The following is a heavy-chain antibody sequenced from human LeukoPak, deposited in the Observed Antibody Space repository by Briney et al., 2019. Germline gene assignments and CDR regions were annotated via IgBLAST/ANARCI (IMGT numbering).Heavy chain of an antibody. CDR2: INPSGGST. J-gene: IGHJ4*02. CDR3: ARETTVTTGVFNY. Sequence: ASVKVSCKASGYTFTSYYMHWVRQAPGQGLEWMGIINPSGGSTSYAQKFQGRVTTTRDMSTSTVYMELSSLRSEDTAVYYCARETTVTTGVFNYWGQGTLVTVSS. CDR1: GYTFTSYY. D-gene: IGHD4-17*01. V-gene: IGHV1-46*01.